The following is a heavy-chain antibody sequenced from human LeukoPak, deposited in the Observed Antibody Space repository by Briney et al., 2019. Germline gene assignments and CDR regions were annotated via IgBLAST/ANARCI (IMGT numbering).Heavy chain of an antibody. CDR1: GYTFTGYY. CDR3: ARERICSGGSCYGAFDI. V-gene: IGHV1-2*02. Sequence: ASVNVSCKASGYTFTGYYMHWVRQAPGQGLEWRGWINPNSGGTNYAQKFQGRVTMTRDTSISTAYMELSRLRSDDTAVYYCARERICSGGSCYGAFDIWGQGTMVTVSS. CDR2: INPNSGGT. D-gene: IGHD2-15*01. J-gene: IGHJ3*02.